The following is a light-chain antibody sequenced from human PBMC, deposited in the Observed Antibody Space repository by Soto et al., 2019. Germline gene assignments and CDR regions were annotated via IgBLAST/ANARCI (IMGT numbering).Light chain of an antibody. V-gene: IGKV3-20*01. CDR1: QSVDSTF. CDR2: GVS. J-gene: IGKJ1*01. CDR3: QQYMSSVT. Sequence: EIVLTQSPGSLSLSPGERATLSCRASQSVDSTFFAWYQKKPGHAPRLLTYGVSKRATGIPDRFSGSGSGTDFTLTISRLEPEDVAVYYCQQYMSSVTFGQGTRVEIK.